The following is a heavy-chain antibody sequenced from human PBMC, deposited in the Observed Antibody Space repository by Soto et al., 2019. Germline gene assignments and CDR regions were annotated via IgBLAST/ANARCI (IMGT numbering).Heavy chain of an antibody. CDR1: GGTFSGYY. D-gene: IGHD3-9*01. CDR3: ATEQTGYSLDSWFDP. Sequence: SETLSLTCAVYGGTFSGYYLSWIRPPPGKGLEWIGEINHSGSTNYNPSLKSRVTISRDNSKNTLYLQMNSLRAEDTAVYYCATEQTGYSLDSWFDPWGQGTLVTVSS. J-gene: IGHJ5*02. CDR2: INHSGST. V-gene: IGHV4-34*08.